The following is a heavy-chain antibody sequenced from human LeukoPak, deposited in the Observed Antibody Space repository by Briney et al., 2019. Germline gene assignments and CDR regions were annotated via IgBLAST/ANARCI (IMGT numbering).Heavy chain of an antibody. V-gene: IGHV5-51*01. J-gene: IGHJ4*02. CDR2: IYPGDSDT. CDR3: ARFVGACSGGSCYSDY. Sequence: GESLKISCKGSRYSFTSYWIGWVRQMPGKGLEWMRIIYPGDSDTRYSPSFQGQVTISADKSISTAYLQWNSLKASDTAMYYCARFVGACSGGSCYSDYWGQGTLVTVSS. D-gene: IGHD2-15*01. CDR1: RYSFTSYW.